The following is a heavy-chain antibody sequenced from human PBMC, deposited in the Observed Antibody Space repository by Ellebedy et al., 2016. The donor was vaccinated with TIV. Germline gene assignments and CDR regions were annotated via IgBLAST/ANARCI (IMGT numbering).Heavy chain of an antibody. D-gene: IGHD3-9*01. V-gene: IGHV1-8*02. CDR2: MNPNSGNT. CDR1: GGTFSSYA. CDR3: ARDLGIYAMTGIFWDY. Sequence: AASVKVSCKASGGTFSSYAINWVRQATGQGLEWMGWMNPNSGNTGYAQKFQGRVTMTTDTSTSTAYMELGSLRSDDTAVYYCARDLGIYAMTGIFWDYWGQGTLVTVSS. J-gene: IGHJ4*02.